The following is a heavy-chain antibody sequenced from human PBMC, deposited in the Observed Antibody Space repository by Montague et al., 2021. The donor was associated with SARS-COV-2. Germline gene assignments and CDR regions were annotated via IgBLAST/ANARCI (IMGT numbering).Heavy chain of an antibody. CDR2: IYYSGST. V-gene: IGHV4-39*07. CDR3: ARDTRITMIVVVQGYGMDV. D-gene: IGHD3-22*01. Sequence: SETLSLTCTVSGGSIGSSSYYWGWIRQPPGKGLEWIGSIYYSGSTYYNPSLKSRVTISVDTSKNQFSLKLSSVTAADTAVYYCARDTRITMIVVVQGYGMDVWGQGTTVTVPS. CDR1: GGSIGSSSYY. J-gene: IGHJ6*02.